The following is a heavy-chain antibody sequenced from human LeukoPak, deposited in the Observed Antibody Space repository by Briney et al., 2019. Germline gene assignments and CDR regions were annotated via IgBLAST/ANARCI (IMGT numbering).Heavy chain of an antibody. CDR3: ASTVDSSGPRISLDY. V-gene: IGHV4-59*01. CDR2: IYYSGST. Sequence: KASETLSLTFTVSGGSISSYYWSWIRQPPGKGLEWIGYIYYSGSTNYNPSLKSRVTISVDTSKNQFSLKLSSVTAADTAVYYCASTVDSSGPRISLDYWGQGTLVTVSS. CDR1: GGSISSYY. D-gene: IGHD3-22*01. J-gene: IGHJ4*02.